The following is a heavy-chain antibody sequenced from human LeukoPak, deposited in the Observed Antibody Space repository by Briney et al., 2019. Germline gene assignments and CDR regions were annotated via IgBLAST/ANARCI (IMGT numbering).Heavy chain of an antibody. J-gene: IGHJ4*02. CDR3: ATLGYCSSTSCYAGDY. CDR2: INPSGGST. D-gene: IGHD2-2*01. V-gene: IGHV1-46*01. CDR1: GYTFTSYY. Sequence: ASVKVSCKASGYTFTSYYMHWVRQAPGQGLEWMGIINPSGGSTSYAQKFQGRVTMTRDTSTSTVYMELSSLRSEDTAVHYCATLGYCSSTSCYAGDYWGQGTLVTVSS.